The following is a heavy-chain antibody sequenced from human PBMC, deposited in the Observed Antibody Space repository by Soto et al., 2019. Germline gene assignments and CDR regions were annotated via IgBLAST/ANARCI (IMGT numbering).Heavy chain of an antibody. V-gene: IGHV6-1*01. CDR2: TYYRSKWYN. Sequence: SQTLSLTCAISGDSVSNNSVAWNWIRQSPSRGLEWLGRTYYRSKWYNDYAVSVKSRITINPDTSKNQFSLQLNSVTPEDTAVYYCSRDRAVASTFYYGMDVWGQGTTVTVSS. D-gene: IGHD6-19*01. CDR3: SRDRAVASTFYYGMDV. CDR1: GDSVSNNSVA. J-gene: IGHJ6*02.